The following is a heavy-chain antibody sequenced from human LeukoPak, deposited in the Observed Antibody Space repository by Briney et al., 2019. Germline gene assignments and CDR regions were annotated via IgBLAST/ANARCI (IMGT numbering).Heavy chain of an antibody. CDR3: ARDRRLGHNWFDP. Sequence: SVKVSCKASGGTFSSYAISWVRQAPGQGLEWMGRIIPIFGTANYAQKFQGRVTITTDESTSTAYMELSSQRSEDTAVYYCARDRRLGHNWFDPWGQGTLVTVSS. V-gene: IGHV1-69*05. CDR2: IIPIFGTA. CDR1: GGTFSSYA. D-gene: IGHD6-19*01. J-gene: IGHJ5*02.